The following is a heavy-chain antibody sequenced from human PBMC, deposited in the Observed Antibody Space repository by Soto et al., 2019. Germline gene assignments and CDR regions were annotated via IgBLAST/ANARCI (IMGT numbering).Heavy chain of an antibody. D-gene: IGHD3-10*01. V-gene: IGHV4-30-2*01. CDR2: IYNSGST. J-gene: IGHJ6*02. CDR1: GGSISSGGYS. Sequence: QLQLQESGSGLVKPSQTLSLTCAVSGGSISSGGYSWSWIRQPPGKGLEWIGYIYNSGSTYYNPALKSRITISVDSSKNQFSLKLSSVTAADTAVYYCARGGGSGSYSHSYYYYGMDVWGQGTTVTVSS. CDR3: ARGGGSGSYSHSYYYYGMDV.